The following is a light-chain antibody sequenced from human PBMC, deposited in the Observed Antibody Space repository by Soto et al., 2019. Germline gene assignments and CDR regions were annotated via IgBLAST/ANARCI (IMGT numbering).Light chain of an antibody. Sequence: IQLTQSPSSLSASVGDRVTITCRASQGISTYLAWYQQKPRKAPKLLIYAASTLQSGVPSRFSGSGSGTDFTLTISSLQPDDFATYYCQHYNSYSEAFGQGTKVHIK. CDR3: QHYNSYSEA. V-gene: IGKV1-9*01. CDR2: AAS. CDR1: QGISTY. J-gene: IGKJ1*01.